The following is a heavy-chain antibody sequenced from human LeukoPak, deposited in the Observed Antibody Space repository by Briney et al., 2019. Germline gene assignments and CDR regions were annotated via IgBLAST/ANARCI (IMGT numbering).Heavy chain of an antibody. Sequence: SETLSLTCGVSGYSISGGYYWGWIRQSPGKGLEWIATISHTGSIYHNPSIKSRVILSVDTSKNQFSLILTSVTAADTAVYYCVRMGVSYYYDSSTYYPVAFDVWGQGTMVTVSS. CDR2: ISHTGSI. CDR3: VRMGVSYYYDSSTYYPVAFDV. D-gene: IGHD3-22*01. V-gene: IGHV4-38-2*01. J-gene: IGHJ3*01. CDR1: GYSISGGYY.